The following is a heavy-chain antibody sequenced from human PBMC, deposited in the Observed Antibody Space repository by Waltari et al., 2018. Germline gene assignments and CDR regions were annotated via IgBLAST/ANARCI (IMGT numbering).Heavy chain of an antibody. D-gene: IGHD3-9*01. CDR2: MNPNSGNT. CDR1: GYPFPSSA. CDR3: ASAGRDKLRYFDDAFDI. J-gene: IGHJ3*02. Sequence: QVQLVQSGAEVQKPGASVQVSGKASGYPFPSSAINGVRTATGQWLEWMGWMNPNSGNTGYAQKFQGRVTMTRNTSISTAYMELSSLRSEDTAVYYCASAGRDKLRYFDDAFDIWGQGTMVTVSS. V-gene: IGHV1-8*01.